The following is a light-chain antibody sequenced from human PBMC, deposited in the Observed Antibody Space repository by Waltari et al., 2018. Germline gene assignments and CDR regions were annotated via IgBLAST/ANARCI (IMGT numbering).Light chain of an antibody. J-gene: IGKJ1*01. CDR1: QNIRTY. V-gene: IGKV1-39*01. CDR3: QQSFSSPWT. Sequence: DIQMTQSPSSLPASLADTITVTCRASQNIRTYLNWYQQKPAKAPKLLIFGASSLPRGVPSRFSGSASGTEFTLTITNLQPDDFATYFCQQSFSSPWTFGQGTTV. CDR2: GAS.